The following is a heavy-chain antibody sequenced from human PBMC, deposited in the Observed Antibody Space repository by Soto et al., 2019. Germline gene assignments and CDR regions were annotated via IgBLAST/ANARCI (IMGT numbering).Heavy chain of an antibody. CDR3: ASSSLYGMDV. Sequence: SETLSLTCAVYGGSFSDDASSSDWYWNWIRQSPGKGLEWIGEIDRSGRTKYNPSLKSRVSISIDTSKNQFSLKVGSVTAADTAVYYCASSSLYGMDVWGQGTTVTVSS. J-gene: IGHJ6*02. CDR1: GGSFSDDASSSDWY. CDR2: IDRSGRT. V-gene: IGHV4-34*01.